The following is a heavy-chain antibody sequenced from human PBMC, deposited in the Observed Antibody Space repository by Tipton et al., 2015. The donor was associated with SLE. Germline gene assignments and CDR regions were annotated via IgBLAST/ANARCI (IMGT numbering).Heavy chain of an antibody. J-gene: IGHJ4*02. CDR3: ASGTYFFDY. CDR1: GYSFTTYG. CDR2: ISTYTGNT. V-gene: IGHV1-18*04. D-gene: IGHD1-26*01. Sequence: QSGAEVKKPGESLKISCKGSGYSFTTYGISWVRQAPGQGLEWMGWISTYTGNTNYAQKLQGRVTMTTDTSTSTVYMELRSLRSDDTAVYYCASGTYFFDYWGQGTLVTVSS.